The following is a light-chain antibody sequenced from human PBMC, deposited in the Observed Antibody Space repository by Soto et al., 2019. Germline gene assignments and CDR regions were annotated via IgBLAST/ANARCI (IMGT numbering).Light chain of an antibody. CDR1: QGISSD. J-gene: IGKJ2*01. CDR2: AAS. Sequence: AIRMTQSPSSLSASPGDRVTITCRASQGISSDLAWYQQKPGKAPKLLIYAASTLQSGVPSRFSGSGSGTDFTLTISCLQSEDFATYYCQQYYSYPYTFGQGTKLEIK. V-gene: IGKV1-8*01. CDR3: QQYYSYPYT.